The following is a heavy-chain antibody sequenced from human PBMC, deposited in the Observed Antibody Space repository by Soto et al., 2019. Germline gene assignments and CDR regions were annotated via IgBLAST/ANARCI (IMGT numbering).Heavy chain of an antibody. CDR3: ARDNCSGGSCSYYYYGMDV. J-gene: IGHJ6*02. CDR2: IYYSGST. D-gene: IGHD2-15*01. CDR1: GGSISSGGYY. V-gene: IGHV4-31*03. Sequence: KSSETLSLTCTVSGGSISSGGYYWSWIRQHPGKGLEWIGYIYYSGSTYYNPSLKSRVTISVDTSKNQFSLKLSSVTAADTAVYYCARDNCSGGSCSYYYYGMDVWGQGTTVTSP.